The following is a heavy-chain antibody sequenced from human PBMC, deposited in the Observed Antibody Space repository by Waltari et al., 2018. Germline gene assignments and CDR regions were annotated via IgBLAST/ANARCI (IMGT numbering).Heavy chain of an antibody. J-gene: IGHJ4*02. D-gene: IGHD2-21*01. CDR3: AKGILGALSSPLGS. Sequence: EVQLVESGGGSIQPGGDLRISCASTAFGLSRIRMHWVRQAEGKGLEWVSRVNSDATITTYADSVKGRFTISRDNAKKTVFLELKALRAEDTAVYFCAKGILGALSSPLGSWGQGTLVTVSS. CDR2: VNSDATIT. V-gene: IGHV3-74*03. CDR1: AFGLSRIR.